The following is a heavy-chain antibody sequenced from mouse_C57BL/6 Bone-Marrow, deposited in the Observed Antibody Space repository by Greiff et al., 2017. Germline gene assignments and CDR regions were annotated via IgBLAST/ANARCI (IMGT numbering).Heavy chain of an antibody. CDR2: ISSGGDYI. V-gene: IGHV5-9-1*02. D-gene: IGHD1-1*02. J-gene: IGHJ2*01. CDR1: GFTFSSYA. CDR3: TREREGGVFDY. Sequence: EVKVEESGEGLVKPGGSLKLSCAASGFTFSSYAMSWVRQTPEKRLEWVAYISSGGDYIYYADTVKGRFTISRDNARNTLYLQMSSLKSEDTAMYYCTREREGGVFDYWGQGTTLTVSS.